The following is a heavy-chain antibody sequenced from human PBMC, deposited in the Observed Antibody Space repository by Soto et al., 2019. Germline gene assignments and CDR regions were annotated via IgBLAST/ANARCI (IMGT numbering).Heavy chain of an antibody. CDR1: GFTFSNFG. V-gene: IGHV3-23*01. CDR2: IGVDGVTT. J-gene: IGHJ4*02. D-gene: IGHD6-19*01. CDR3: VKERTLAAPNGYFDY. Sequence: EVQRLESGGDLVQPGGSLRLSCVASGFTFSNFGMSWVRQAPGQGLQWVSIIGVDGVTTYYADSVGGRFTISRDNSKNTLILQNNSLRAEDPAIFLRVKERTLAAPNGYFDYGRQGTLVTVYS.